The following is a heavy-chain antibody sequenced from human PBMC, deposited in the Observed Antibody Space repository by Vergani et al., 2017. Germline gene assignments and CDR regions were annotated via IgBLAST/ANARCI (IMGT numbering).Heavy chain of an antibody. V-gene: IGHV1-69*02. CDR3: ARAPVVVGAHSPNWFDP. Sequence: QVQLVQSGAEVKKPGSSVKVSCKASGGTFSSYTISWVRQAPGQGLEWMGRIIPILGIANYAQKFQGRVTITADKSTSTAYMELSSLRSEDTAVYYCARAPVVVGAHSPNWFDPWGQGTLVTVSS. CDR1: GGTFSSYT. D-gene: IGHD2-15*01. J-gene: IGHJ5*02. CDR2: IIPILGIA.